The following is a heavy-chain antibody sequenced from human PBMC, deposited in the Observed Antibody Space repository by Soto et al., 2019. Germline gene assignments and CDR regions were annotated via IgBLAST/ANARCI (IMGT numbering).Heavy chain of an antibody. CDR2: VNAGNGNT. Sequence: GASVKVSCKASGYTFTSYAMHWVRQAPGQRLERMGWVNAGNGNTKYAQKFQGRVTMTRDTSASTAYMEMRSLRSDDTAVYYCARDGPWGYDLPDNWFDPWGQGTLVTVSS. V-gene: IGHV1-3*01. CDR3: ARDGPWGYDLPDNWFDP. CDR1: GYTFTSYA. J-gene: IGHJ5*02. D-gene: IGHD3-3*01.